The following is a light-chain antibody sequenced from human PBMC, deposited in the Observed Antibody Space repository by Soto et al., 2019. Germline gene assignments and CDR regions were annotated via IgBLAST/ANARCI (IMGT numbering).Light chain of an antibody. V-gene: IGLV2-14*01. Sequence: QSVLTQPASVSGSPGQSITISCTGTSSDVGGYNYVSWYQQHPGKAPKLMIYEVNSRPSGVSPRFSGSKFGNTASLTISGLQAEDEADYFCSSYTSSDTLYVFGSGTKLTVL. CDR2: EVN. CDR3: SSYTSSDTLYV. CDR1: SSDVGGYNY. J-gene: IGLJ1*01.